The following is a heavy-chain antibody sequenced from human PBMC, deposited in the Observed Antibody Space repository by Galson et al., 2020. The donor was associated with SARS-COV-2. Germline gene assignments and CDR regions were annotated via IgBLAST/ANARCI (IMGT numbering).Heavy chain of an antibody. V-gene: IGHV3-53*01. CDR3: GRVLKGIRGRIDS. CDR1: GFSVSSSY. CDR2: IYSGGIT. J-gene: IGHJ4*02. Sequence: GGSLRLSCGVSGFSVSSSYMYWVRQAPGKGLEWVAAIYSGGITVSADSVRARFTVSRDNSKNTLYLQMNDMRVEDTATYYCGRVLKGIRGRIDSWGQGTLVIVSS. D-gene: IGHD3-10*01.